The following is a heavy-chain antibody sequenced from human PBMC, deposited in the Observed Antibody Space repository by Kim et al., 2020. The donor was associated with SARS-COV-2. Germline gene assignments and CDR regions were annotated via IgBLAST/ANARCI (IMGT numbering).Heavy chain of an antibody. Sequence: ASVKVSCKASGYTFTSYGISWVRQAPGQGLEWMGWISAYNGNTNYAQKLQGRVTMTTDTSTSTAYMELRSLRSDDTAVYYCAREVGQWLALENDSSGYYIDYWGQGTLVTVSS. J-gene: IGHJ4*02. V-gene: IGHV1-18*01. CDR3: AREVGQWLALENDSSGYYIDY. CDR2: ISAYNGNT. CDR1: GYTFTSYG. D-gene: IGHD3-22*01.